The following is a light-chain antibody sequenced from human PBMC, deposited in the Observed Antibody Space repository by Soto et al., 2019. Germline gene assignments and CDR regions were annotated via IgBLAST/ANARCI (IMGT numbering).Light chain of an antibody. V-gene: IGKV3-20*01. Sequence: VLTQSPGTLSLSPGERATLSCRASQSVSRYLVWYQQKPGQAPRLLIYGASSRASGIPDRFSGSGSGTDFTLTINRLGPEDSAVYYCQQYGSSPGTFGQGTKVEIK. CDR2: GAS. CDR1: QSVSRY. CDR3: QQYGSSPGT. J-gene: IGKJ1*01.